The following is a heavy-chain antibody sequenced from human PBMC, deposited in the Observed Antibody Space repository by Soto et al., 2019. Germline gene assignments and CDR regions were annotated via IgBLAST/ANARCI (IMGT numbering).Heavy chain of an antibody. CDR3: ARGGPVAGNRGFDY. CDR1: GGSFSGYY. D-gene: IGHD6-19*01. CDR2: INHSGST. J-gene: IGHJ4*02. Sequence: QVQLQQWGAGLLKPSETLSLTCAVYGGSFSGYYWSWIRQPPGKGLEWIGEINHSGSTNYNPSLKSRVTISVDTSKNQFSLKLSSVTAAATAVYYCARGGPVAGNRGFDYWGQGTLVTVSS. V-gene: IGHV4-34*01.